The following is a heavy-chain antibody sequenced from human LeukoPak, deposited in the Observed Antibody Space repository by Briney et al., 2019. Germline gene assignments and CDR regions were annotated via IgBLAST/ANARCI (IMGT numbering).Heavy chain of an antibody. D-gene: IGHD3-3*01. CDR2: ISDDGSYT. Sequence: PGGSLRLSCAASGFTFSSYAMSWVRQAPGKGLVGVSRISDDGSYTSNVDSVKGRFTISRDNVNNMLYLHMNSLRAEDTAVYYCASFGVSWRSSYWGQGTLVTVSS. CDR3: ASFGVSWRSSY. V-gene: IGHV3-74*01. CDR1: GFTFSSYA. J-gene: IGHJ4*02.